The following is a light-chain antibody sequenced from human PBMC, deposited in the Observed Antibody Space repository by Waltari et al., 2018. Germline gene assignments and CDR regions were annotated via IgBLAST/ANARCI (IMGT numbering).Light chain of an antibody. CDR2: DAA. J-gene: IGKJ5*01. Sequence: EIVVTQSPATLSLSPGEGATLSCRTSESVSSNLAWFQQKVGQPPRLVIFDAAGRAADTPARFSGGGSGTDYTLTISSLEPEDFATYYCQQRSAWPTTFGQGTRLEI. V-gene: IGKV3-11*01. CDR1: ESVSSN. CDR3: QQRSAWPTT.